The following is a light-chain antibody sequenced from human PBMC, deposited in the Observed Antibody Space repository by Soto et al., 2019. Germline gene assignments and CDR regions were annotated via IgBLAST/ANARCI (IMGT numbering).Light chain of an antibody. V-gene: IGLV2-14*03. J-gene: IGLJ2*01. CDR1: SSDIGAYNY. Sequence: QSALTQPASVSGSPGQSITISCTGTSSDIGAYNYVSWYQQHPGKAPKLMIYDVNIRPSGVSNRFSGSKSGNTASLTISGLQAEDEADYYCTSWTTSTTMIFGGGTKLNVL. CDR2: DVN. CDR3: TSWTTSTTMI.